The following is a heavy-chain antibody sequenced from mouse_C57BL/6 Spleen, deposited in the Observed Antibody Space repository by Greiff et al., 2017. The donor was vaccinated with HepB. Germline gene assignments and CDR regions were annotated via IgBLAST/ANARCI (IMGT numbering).Heavy chain of an antibody. D-gene: IGHD1-1*01. J-gene: IGHJ3*01. CDR1: GYTFTNYW. CDR2: IYPGGGYT. CDR3: ARSGSSYGFAY. Sequence: QVQLKQSGAELVRPGTSVKMSCKASGYTFTNYWIGWAKQRPGHGLEWIGDIYPGGGYTNYNEKFKGKATLTADKSSSTAYMQFSSLTSEDSAIYYCARSGSSYGFAYWGQGTLVTVSA. V-gene: IGHV1-63*01.